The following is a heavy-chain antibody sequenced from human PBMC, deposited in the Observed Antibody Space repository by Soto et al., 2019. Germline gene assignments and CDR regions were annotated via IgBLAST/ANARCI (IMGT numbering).Heavy chain of an antibody. CDR1: GGSISSGDYY. CDR3: ARGAVYDYQFDY. CDR2: IYYSVST. Sequence: QVQLQESGPGLVKPSQTLSLTCTVSGGSISSGDYYWSWIRQPPGKGLEWIGYIYYSVSTYYNPSLKRRVTISVDTSKNQFSLKLSSVTAADTAVYYCARGAVYDYQFDYWGQGTLVTVSS. J-gene: IGHJ4*02. D-gene: IGHD4-17*01. V-gene: IGHV4-30-4*01.